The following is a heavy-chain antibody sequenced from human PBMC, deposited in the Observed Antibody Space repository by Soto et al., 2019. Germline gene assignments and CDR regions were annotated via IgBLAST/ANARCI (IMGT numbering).Heavy chain of an antibody. J-gene: IGHJ4*01. CDR1: GFTFSSYE. D-gene: IGHD3-16*01. CDR2: ISSSGDII. V-gene: IGHV3-48*03. Sequence: GGSLRLSGAASGFTFSSYEMNWVRQAPGKGLEWVSYISSSGDIIYYADSVRGRFTISRDNAKNSLYLQMNSLRVDDTAVYYCARGNDYVWGSSRLYYFDYWGQGALVTVSS. CDR3: ARGNDYVWGSSRLYYFDY.